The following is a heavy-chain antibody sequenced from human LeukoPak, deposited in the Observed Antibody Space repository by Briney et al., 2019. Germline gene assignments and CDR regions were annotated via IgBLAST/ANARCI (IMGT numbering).Heavy chain of an antibody. V-gene: IGHV1-2*02. D-gene: IGHD2-15*01. CDR1: GYTFTGYY. CDR2: INPNSGGT. CDR3: AREQYCSGGTCYTDAFDI. Sequence: ASVKVSCKASGYTFTGYYMHWVRQAPGQGLEWMGWINPNSGGTNYAQKFQGRVTMTRDTSISTAYMELSRLRSDDTAVYYCAREQYCSGGTCYTDAFDIWGQGTMVTVSS. J-gene: IGHJ3*02.